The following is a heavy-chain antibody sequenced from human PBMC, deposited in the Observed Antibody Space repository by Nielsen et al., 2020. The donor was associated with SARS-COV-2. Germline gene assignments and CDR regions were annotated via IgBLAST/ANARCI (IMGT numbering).Heavy chain of an antibody. Sequence: GGSLRLSCPASGFTFSSYAMTWVRQAPGKGLEWVSSIGTTGDKTFYADSVKGRFTISRDNSKNTLYLQLNSLRAEDTAVFYCAKISGSQRHYFDFWGQGALVTVSS. D-gene: IGHD1-26*01. CDR1: GFTFSSYA. V-gene: IGHV3-23*01. J-gene: IGHJ4*02. CDR3: AKISGSQRHYFDF. CDR2: IGTTGDKT.